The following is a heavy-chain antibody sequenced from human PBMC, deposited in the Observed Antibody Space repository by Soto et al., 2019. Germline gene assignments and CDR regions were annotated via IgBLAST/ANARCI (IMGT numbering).Heavy chain of an antibody. CDR2: IRSKANSYAT. J-gene: IGHJ5*02. D-gene: IGHD3-22*01. V-gene: IGHV3-73*01. CDR1: GFTFSGSA. CDR3: AKDTGSYYDSSGYSA. Sequence: GGSLRLSCEASGFTFSGSAMHWVRQASGKGLEWVGRIRSKANSYATAYAASVKGRFTISRDDSKNTAYLQMNSLRAEDTAVYYCAKDTGSYYDSSGYSAWGQGTLVTVSS.